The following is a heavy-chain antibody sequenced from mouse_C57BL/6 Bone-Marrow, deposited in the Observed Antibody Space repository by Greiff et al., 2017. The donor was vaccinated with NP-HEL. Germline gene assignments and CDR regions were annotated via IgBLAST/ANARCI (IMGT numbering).Heavy chain of an antibody. V-gene: IGHV1-81*01. J-gene: IGHJ1*03. CDR1: GYTFTSYG. CDR3: ARMITAVVEERYFDV. Sequence: QVQLQQSGAELVRPGASVKLSCKASGYTFTSYGISWVKQRPGQGLEWIGEIYPRSGNTYYNEKFKGKATLTADKSSSTAYMQLRSLTSEDSAVYFCARMITAVVEERYFDVWGTGTTVTVSS. D-gene: IGHD1-1*01. CDR2: IYPRSGNT.